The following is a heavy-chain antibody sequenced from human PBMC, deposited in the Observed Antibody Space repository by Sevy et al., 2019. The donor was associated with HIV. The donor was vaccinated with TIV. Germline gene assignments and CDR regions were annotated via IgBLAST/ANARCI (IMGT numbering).Heavy chain of an antibody. J-gene: IGHJ5*02. Sequence: SETLSLTCAVSGGSISSSNWWSWVRQPPGKGLEWIGEIYHSGSTNDNPSLKSRVTISVDKSKNQFSLKLSSVTAADTAVYYCATSRTMVRGVIHGNWFDPRGQGTLVTVSS. V-gene: IGHV4-4*02. D-gene: IGHD3-10*01. CDR3: ATSRTMVRGVIHGNWFDP. CDR2: IYHSGST. CDR1: GGSISSSNW.